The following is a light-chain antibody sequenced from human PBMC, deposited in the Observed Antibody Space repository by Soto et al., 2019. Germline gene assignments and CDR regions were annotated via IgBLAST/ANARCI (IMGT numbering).Light chain of an antibody. Sequence: EMVMTQSPVTLSVSPGESATLSFRASQSVSNNYLAWYQQKPGQAPRLLIYGASNRARGIPDRFSGSGAGTDFTLTISRLQPEDFAVYYCHQYGSSPETFGQGTKVDIK. CDR1: QSVSNNY. V-gene: IGKV3-20*01. CDR3: HQYGSSPET. CDR2: GAS. J-gene: IGKJ1*01.